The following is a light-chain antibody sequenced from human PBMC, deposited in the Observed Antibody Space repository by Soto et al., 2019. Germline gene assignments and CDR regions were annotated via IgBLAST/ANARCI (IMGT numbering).Light chain of an antibody. CDR3: CSNAGSVM. J-gene: IGLJ3*02. Sequence: QSALTQPASVSGSPGQSITISCTGTSSDIGSYDLVSWYQQHPGKAPKLIIYEASKRPSGVSNRFSGSRSGDTASLTISGLQTEDEADYYGCSNAGSVMFGGGTKLTVL. CDR1: SSDIGSYDL. V-gene: IGLV2-23*01. CDR2: EAS.